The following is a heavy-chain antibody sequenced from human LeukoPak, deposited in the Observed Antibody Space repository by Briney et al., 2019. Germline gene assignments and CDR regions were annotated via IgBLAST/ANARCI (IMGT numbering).Heavy chain of an antibody. Sequence: SETLSLTCTVSGGSISSYYWSWIRQPAGKGLEWIGHIYTSGNTNYNPSLKSRVTMSVDTSKNQFSLKLRSVTAADTAVYHCARDGYYFDSSGYYFWGQGTPVTVSS. J-gene: IGHJ4*02. CDR1: GGSISSYY. V-gene: IGHV4-4*07. CDR2: IYTSGNT. D-gene: IGHD3-22*01. CDR3: ARDGYYFDSSGYYF.